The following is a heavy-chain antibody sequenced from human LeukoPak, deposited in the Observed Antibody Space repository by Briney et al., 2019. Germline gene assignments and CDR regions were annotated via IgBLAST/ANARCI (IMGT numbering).Heavy chain of an antibody. J-gene: IGHJ4*02. CDR1: GFTFSSYW. V-gene: IGHV3-33*08. Sequence: GGSLRLSCAVSGFTFSSYWMSWVRQAPGKGLEWVAVIWYDGSNKYYADSVKDRFTISRDNSKNTLYLQMNSLRAEDTAVYYCVRDITAHYLDYWGQGTLVIVSS. D-gene: IGHD6-6*01. CDR2: IWYDGSNK. CDR3: VRDITAHYLDY.